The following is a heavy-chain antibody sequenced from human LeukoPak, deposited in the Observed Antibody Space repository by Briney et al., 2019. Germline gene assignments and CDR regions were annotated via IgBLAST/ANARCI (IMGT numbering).Heavy chain of an antibody. D-gene: IGHD3-10*01. Sequence: GESLKISCKGSGYSFTSYWIGWVRQMPGKGPEWMGIIYLGDSDTRYSPSFQGQVTISADKSTSTAYLQWSSLKASDTAIYYCARLGEPRYYFDYWGQGTLVTVSS. V-gene: IGHV5-51*01. CDR1: GYSFTSYW. CDR2: IYLGDSDT. CDR3: ARLGEPRYYFDY. J-gene: IGHJ4*02.